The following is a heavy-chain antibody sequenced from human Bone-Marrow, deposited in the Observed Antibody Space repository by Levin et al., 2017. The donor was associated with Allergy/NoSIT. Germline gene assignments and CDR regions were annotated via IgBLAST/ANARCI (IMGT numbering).Heavy chain of an antibody. CDR3: ARVALPRYCTSTSCSDSGYYFDY. CDR1: GFTFSSYD. V-gene: IGHV3-13*04. CDR2: IGTAADS. J-gene: IGHJ4*02. D-gene: IGHD2-2*01. Sequence: GESLKISCAASGFTFSSYDMHWVRQATGRGLEWVSAIGTAADSYYSGSVKCRFTVSRDNAKNSFYLQMNSLRAGDTAVYYCARVALPRYCTSTSCSDSGYYFDYWGQGTLVTVSS.